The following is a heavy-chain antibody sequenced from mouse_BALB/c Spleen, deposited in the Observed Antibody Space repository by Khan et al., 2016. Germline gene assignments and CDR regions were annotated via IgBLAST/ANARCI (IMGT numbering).Heavy chain of an antibody. J-gene: IGHJ3*01. D-gene: IGHD2-4*01. V-gene: IGHV5-4*02. CDR2: ISDGGSYT. CDR1: GFTFSDYY. Sequence: EVELVESGGGLVKPGGSRKLSCAASGFTFSDYYMYWVRQTPEKRLEWVATISDGGSYTYYPDSVKGRFTISRDNAKNNLYLQMSSLKSEDTDMYYCAREGLRRGFAYWGQGTLVTVSA. CDR3: AREGLRRGFAY.